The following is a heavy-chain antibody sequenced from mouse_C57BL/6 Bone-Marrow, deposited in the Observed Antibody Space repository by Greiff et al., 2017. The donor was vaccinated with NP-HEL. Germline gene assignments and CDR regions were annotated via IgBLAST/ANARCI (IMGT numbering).Heavy chain of an antibody. CDR2: IRSKSNNYAT. Sequence: EVQVVESGGGLVQPKGSLKLSCAASGFSFNTYAMNWVRQAPGKGLEWVARIRSKSNNYATYYADSVKDRFTISRDDSESMLYLQMNNLKTEDTAMYYCVRHGYYGIRYFDVWGTGTTVTVSS. CDR3: VRHGYYGIRYFDV. J-gene: IGHJ1*03. V-gene: IGHV10-1*01. CDR1: GFSFNTYA. D-gene: IGHD1-1*01.